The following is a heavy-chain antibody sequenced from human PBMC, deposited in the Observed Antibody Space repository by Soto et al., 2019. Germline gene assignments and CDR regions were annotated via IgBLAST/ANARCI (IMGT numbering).Heavy chain of an antibody. D-gene: IGHD1-26*01. Sequence: ETLSLTCAVYVGSFSGYYWSWIRQPPGKGLEWIGEINHSGSTNYNPSLKSRVTISVDTSKNQFSLKLSSVTAADTAVYYCAREEVVTDSGSYGGEEQWGQGTLVTVSS. CDR3: AREEVVTDSGSYGGEEQ. V-gene: IGHV4-34*01. J-gene: IGHJ4*02. CDR2: INHSGST. CDR1: VGSFSGYY.